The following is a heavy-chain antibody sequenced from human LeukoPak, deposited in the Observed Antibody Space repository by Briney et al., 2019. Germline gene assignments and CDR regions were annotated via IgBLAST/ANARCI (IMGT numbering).Heavy chain of an antibody. CDR3: VTLELRVLDY. Sequence: GGSLRLSCAASGFTFSNYWMHWVRQAPGKGLVWVSRISSDGSSTSYADSVKGRFTISRDNAKNTLYLQMNSLRAEDTAVYYCVTLELRVLDYWGQGTLVTVSS. CDR2: ISSDGSST. CDR1: GFTFSNYW. V-gene: IGHV3-74*01. J-gene: IGHJ4*02. D-gene: IGHD1-7*01.